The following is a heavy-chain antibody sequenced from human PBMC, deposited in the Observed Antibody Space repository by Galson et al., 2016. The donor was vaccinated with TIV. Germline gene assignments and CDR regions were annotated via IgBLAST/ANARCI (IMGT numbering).Heavy chain of an antibody. V-gene: IGHV1-69*13. CDR2: IIATFGPA. J-gene: IGHJ6*03. CDR1: GGIFRSNA. CDR3: AKSPHYYPSYMDV. Sequence: SVKVSCKASGGIFRSNAINWVRQAPGQGLEWMGGIIATFGPANYAQKVQGRVSITADESTSTTYLELPSPRSDDTVVDYCAKSPHYYPSYMDVWGKGTTVTVSS.